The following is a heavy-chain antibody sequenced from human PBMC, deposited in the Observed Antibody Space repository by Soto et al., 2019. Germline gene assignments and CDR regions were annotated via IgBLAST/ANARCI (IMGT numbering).Heavy chain of an antibody. D-gene: IGHD3-16*02. CDR2: IYYSGST. Sequence: PSETLSLTCTVSGGSISSYYWSWIRQPPGKGLEWIGYIYYSGSTNYNPSLKSRVTISVDTSKNQFSLKLSSVTAADTAVYYCARIMKEVLFFIGKYYYYGMYVCGQGTTVTGSS. CDR3: ARIMKEVLFFIGKYYYYGMYV. CDR1: GGSISSYY. V-gene: IGHV4-59*01. J-gene: IGHJ6*02.